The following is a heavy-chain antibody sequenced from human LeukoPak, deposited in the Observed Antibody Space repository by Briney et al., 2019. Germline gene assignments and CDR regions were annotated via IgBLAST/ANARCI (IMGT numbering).Heavy chain of an antibody. CDR1: GVTFKSYA. Sequence: RASVKVSCKASGVTFKSYAITWVRQAPGQGLEWMGGIIPMFGTVNSAQKFQGRVTITADNSTRTAYMELSSLRSEDTAVYYCARNHIDAYYGMDVWGKGTTVTVSS. CDR2: IIPMFGTV. D-gene: IGHD2-21*01. V-gene: IGHV1-69*06. CDR3: ARNHIDAYYGMDV. J-gene: IGHJ6*04.